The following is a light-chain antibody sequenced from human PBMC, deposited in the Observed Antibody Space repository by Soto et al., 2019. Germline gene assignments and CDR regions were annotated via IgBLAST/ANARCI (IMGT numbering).Light chain of an antibody. CDR2: WAA. V-gene: IGKV4-1*01. CDR1: QSVLYSSNNKNY. Sequence: DIVMTQSPDSLAVSLGERATINFKSSQSVLYSSNNKNYLAWYRQKPGQPPKLLIYWAATRESGVPDRFSGSGSGTDFTLTISSLQAEDVAVYYCQQYYSTPFTFGPGTKVDIK. CDR3: QQYYSTPFT. J-gene: IGKJ3*01.